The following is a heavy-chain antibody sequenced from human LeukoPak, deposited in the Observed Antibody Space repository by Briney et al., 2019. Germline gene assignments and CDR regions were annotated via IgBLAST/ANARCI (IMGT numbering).Heavy chain of an antibody. CDR2: ISYDGSIK. CDR1: GFNFRTYG. V-gene: IGHV3-30*18. CDR3: AKEILTGYYIDY. D-gene: IGHD3-9*01. Sequence: GGSLRLSCAASGFNFRTYGMHWVRQAPGKGLEWVAVISYDGSIKYYADSVKGRFSISRDNSKNTLYLQMNSLRAEDTAVYYCAKEILTGYYIDYWGQGTLVTVSS. J-gene: IGHJ4*02.